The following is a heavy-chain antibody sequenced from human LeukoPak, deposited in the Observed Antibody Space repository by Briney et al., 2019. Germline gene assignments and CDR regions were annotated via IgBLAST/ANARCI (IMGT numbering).Heavy chain of an antibody. V-gene: IGHV3-49*04. CDR3: TRDRWGCNYISRGMDV. Sequence: GGSLRLSCTASGFTFGDYAISWVCQAPGKGLEWVGFIRSKDYGGATDYAASVKGRFMISRDDSKSIACLEMDRLKTEAPSVCYCTRDRWGCNYISRGMDVWGKGTTVSISS. J-gene: IGHJ6*04. CDR1: GFTFGDYA. D-gene: IGHD2-8*02. CDR2: IRSKDYGGAT.